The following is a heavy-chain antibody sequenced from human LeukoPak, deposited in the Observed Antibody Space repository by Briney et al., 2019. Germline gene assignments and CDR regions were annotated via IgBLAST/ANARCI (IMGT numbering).Heavy chain of an antibody. D-gene: IGHD2-2*01. J-gene: IGHJ5*02. Sequence: AGGSLRLSCAASGFTFSSYSMNWVRQAPGKGLEWVSSISSSSSYIYYADSVKGRFTISRDNAKNSLYLQMNSLRAEDTAAYYCARDWGYCSSTSCYNWFDPWGQGTLVTVSS. CDR2: ISSSSSYI. CDR1: GFTFSSYS. CDR3: ARDWGYCSSTSCYNWFDP. V-gene: IGHV3-21*01.